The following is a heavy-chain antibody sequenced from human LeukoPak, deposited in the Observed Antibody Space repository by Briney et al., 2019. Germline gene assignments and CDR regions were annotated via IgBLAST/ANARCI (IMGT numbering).Heavy chain of an antibody. CDR1: GFTLSSYS. CDR3: ARAGEVDYGGNSGFYY. J-gene: IGHJ4*02. Sequence: GGPLRLSCAASGFTLSSYSMNWVRQAPGKGLEWVSSISSSSSYIYYADSVKGRFTISRDNAKNSLYLQMNSLRAEDTAVYYCARAGEVDYGGNSGFYYWGQGTLVTVSS. CDR2: ISSSSSYI. D-gene: IGHD4-23*01. V-gene: IGHV3-21*01.